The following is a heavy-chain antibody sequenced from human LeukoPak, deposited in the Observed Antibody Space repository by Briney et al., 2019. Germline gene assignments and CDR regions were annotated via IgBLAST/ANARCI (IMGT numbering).Heavy chain of an antibody. Sequence: PGRSLRLSCAASGFTFSSYAMHWVRQAPGKGLEWVSVIYSGGSTYYADSVKGRFTISRDNSKNTLYLQMNSLRAEDTAVYYCARPRDYDSSGFDYWGQGTLVTVSS. CDR1: GFTFSSYA. CDR2: IYSGGST. CDR3: ARPRDYDSSGFDY. V-gene: IGHV3-53*01. J-gene: IGHJ4*02. D-gene: IGHD3-22*01.